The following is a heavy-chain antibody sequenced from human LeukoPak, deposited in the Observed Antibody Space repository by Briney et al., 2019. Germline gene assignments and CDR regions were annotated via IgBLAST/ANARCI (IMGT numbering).Heavy chain of an antibody. CDR3: ARCLDYGGNSRVFQH. CDR2: INHSGST. D-gene: IGHD4-23*01. CDR1: GGSFSGYY. Sequence: SETLSLTCAVYGGSFSGYYWSWIRQPPGKGLEWIGEINHSGSTNYNPSLKSRVTISIDTSKNQFSLKLSSVTAADTAVYYCARCLDYGGNSRVFQHWGQGTLVTVSS. V-gene: IGHV4-34*01. J-gene: IGHJ1*01.